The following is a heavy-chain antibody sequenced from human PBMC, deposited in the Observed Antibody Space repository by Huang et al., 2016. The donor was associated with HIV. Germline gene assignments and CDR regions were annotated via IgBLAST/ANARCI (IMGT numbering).Heavy chain of an antibody. Sequence: EVELAESGGGSVRPGQSLRLSWLGSGFIFSEYWMPWVRQIPGKGRRWVECIEMDGSSTSYADSVKGRFTIYRDNARNTVYLQMSSLRVDDTAVYYCVRAREKGYDFWSGYRYWGQGAQVTVSS. D-gene: IGHD3-3*01. CDR2: IEMDGSST. CDR1: GFIFSEYW. CDR3: VRAREKGYDFWSGYRY. V-gene: IGHV3-74*02. J-gene: IGHJ4*01.